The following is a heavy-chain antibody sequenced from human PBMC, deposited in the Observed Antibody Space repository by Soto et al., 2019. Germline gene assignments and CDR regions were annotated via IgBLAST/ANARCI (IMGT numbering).Heavy chain of an antibody. V-gene: IGHV1-69*01. D-gene: IGHD3-10*01. Sequence: QVQLVQSGAEVKKPGSSVKVSCKASGGTFSSYAISWVRQAPGQGLEWMGGIIPIFGTANYAQKFQGRVTITADESTSTAYRERSSLRSEDTAVYYCARDYKGSGSYYYYYYGMDVWGQGTTVTVSS. CDR3: ARDYKGSGSYYYYYYGMDV. CDR1: GGTFSSYA. J-gene: IGHJ6*02. CDR2: IIPIFGTA.